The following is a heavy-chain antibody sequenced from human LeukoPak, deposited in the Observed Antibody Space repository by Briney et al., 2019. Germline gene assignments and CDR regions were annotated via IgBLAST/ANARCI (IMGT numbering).Heavy chain of an antibody. J-gene: IGHJ6*03. CDR1: GGTFSSYA. D-gene: IGHD2-15*01. Sequence: GASVKVSCKASGGTFSSYAISWVRQAPGQGLEWMGGIIPIFGTANYAQKFQGRVTITTDESTSTAYMELSSLRSEDTAVYYCASGNCSGGSCGLYYYYYYMDVWGKGTTVTVSS. V-gene: IGHV1-69*05. CDR2: IIPIFGTA. CDR3: ASGNCSGGSCGLYYYYYYMDV.